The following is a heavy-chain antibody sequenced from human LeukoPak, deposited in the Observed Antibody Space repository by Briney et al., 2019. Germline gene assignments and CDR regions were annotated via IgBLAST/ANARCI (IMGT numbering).Heavy chain of an antibody. Sequence: GGSLRLSCAASGFTFTAYTINWVRQAPGKGLEWVSYISGSTTDIYYADSVKGRFTISRDNAKRSVYLQMNSLRAEDTAVYYCARGLAYCGGDCYSERDAFDIWGQGTMVTVSS. V-gene: IGHV3-21*01. CDR1: GFTFTAYT. CDR3: ARGLAYCGGDCYSERDAFDI. D-gene: IGHD2-21*02. J-gene: IGHJ3*02. CDR2: ISGSTTDI.